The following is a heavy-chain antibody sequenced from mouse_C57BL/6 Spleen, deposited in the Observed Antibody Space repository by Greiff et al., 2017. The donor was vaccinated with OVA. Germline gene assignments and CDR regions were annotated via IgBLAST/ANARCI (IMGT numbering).Heavy chain of an antibody. V-gene: IGHV14-4*01. D-gene: IGHD2-2*01. CDR2: IDPENGDT. CDR3: TTGRLRREGYAMDY. J-gene: IGHJ4*01. CDR1: GFNIKDDY. Sequence: VQLQQSGAELVRPGASVKLSCTASGFNIKDDYMHWVKQRPEQGLEWIGWIDPENGDTEYASKFQGKATITADTSSNTAYLQLSSLTSEDTAVYYCTTGRLRREGYAMDYWGQGTSVTVSS.